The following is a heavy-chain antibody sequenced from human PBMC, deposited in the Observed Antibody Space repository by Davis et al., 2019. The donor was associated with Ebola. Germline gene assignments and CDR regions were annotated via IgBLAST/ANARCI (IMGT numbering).Heavy chain of an antibody. D-gene: IGHD4-17*01. CDR3: ARRIIGDSRGGVDV. CDR1: KFNFNVHG. CDR2: IGARNEGI. V-gene: IGHV3-48*02. Sequence: PGGSLRLSCAASKFNFNVHGMYWFRQSPGKSLEWLSYIGARNEGINYAGSVKDRFTVSRDNAKDSLYLDMNSLRDEDTAVYYCARRIIGDSRGGVDVWGQGTTVSVSS. J-gene: IGHJ6*02.